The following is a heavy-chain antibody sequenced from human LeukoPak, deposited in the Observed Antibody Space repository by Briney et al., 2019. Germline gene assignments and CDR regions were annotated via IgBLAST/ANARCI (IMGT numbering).Heavy chain of an antibody. V-gene: IGHV3-48*03. Sequence: GGSLRLSCAASGFTFRSYEMNWVRQVPGKGLEWVSYISSSGSTIYYADSVKGRFTISRENAKNSLYLQMNSLRAEDTAVYYCARDDAMGATIDYWGQGTLVTVSS. D-gene: IGHD1-26*01. CDR1: GFTFRSYE. J-gene: IGHJ4*02. CDR2: ISSSGSTI. CDR3: ARDDAMGATIDY.